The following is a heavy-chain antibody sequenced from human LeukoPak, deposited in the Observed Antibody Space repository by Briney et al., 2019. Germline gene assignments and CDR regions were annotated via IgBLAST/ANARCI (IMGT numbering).Heavy chain of an antibody. CDR2: IRYDGSNK. Sequence: SGGSLRLSCAASGFTFSSYGMHWVRQAPGKGLECVAFIRYDGSNKYYADSVKGRFTISRDNSKNTLYLQMNSLRAEDTAVYYCAKAPYRSSTSCQNFDYWRQRTLVTVSS. J-gene: IGHJ4*02. CDR3: AKAPYRSSTSCQNFDY. V-gene: IGHV3-30*02. CDR1: GFTFSSYG. D-gene: IGHD2-2*01.